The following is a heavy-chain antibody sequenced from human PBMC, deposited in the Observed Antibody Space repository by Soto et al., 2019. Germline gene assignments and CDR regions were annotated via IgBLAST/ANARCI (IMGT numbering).Heavy chain of an antibody. CDR3: SRSPEVGVRGAY. J-gene: IGHJ4*02. Sequence: GGSLRLSCTGSGFPLSAYNINWVRQAPGKGLEWVSSITVGSSHIYQPNSMKGRFTISRDDAKNSVYLQIDSLRDEDTALYYCSRSPEVGVRGAYWGQGTLVTVSS. CDR2: ITVGSSHI. CDR1: GFPLSAYN. V-gene: IGHV3-21*01. D-gene: IGHD3-16*01.